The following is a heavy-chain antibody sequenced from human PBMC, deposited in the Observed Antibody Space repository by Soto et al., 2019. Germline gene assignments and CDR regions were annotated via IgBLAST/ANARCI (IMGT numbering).Heavy chain of an antibody. Sequence: ASVEVSCKASGYMVISYGINWVRQAPGQGLEWMGWISAHNGNTKYAQKFQGRVTMTTDTSTSTAYMEMRSLRSDDTAVYYCVRDLDGSGSYYTDFWGPGTLVTVSS. V-gene: IGHV1-18*01. J-gene: IGHJ4*02. CDR1: GYMVISYG. CDR3: VRDLDGSGSYYTDF. CDR2: ISAHNGNT. D-gene: IGHD3-10*01.